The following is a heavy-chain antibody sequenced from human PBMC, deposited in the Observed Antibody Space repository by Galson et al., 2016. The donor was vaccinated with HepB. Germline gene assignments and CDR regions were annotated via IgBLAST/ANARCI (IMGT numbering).Heavy chain of an antibody. D-gene: IGHD2-15*01. CDR2: IYPGDSDT. Sequence: QSGAEVKKSGESLRISCKASGYSFTSYWIGWVRQMPGKGLEWMGMIYPGDSDTRYSPSLPGQVTISVDKSISTAYLQWSSLKASDTAMYYCARSGLGYCTDGSWFMDNWGQGTLVTVSS. CDR3: ARSGLGYCTDGSWFMDN. CDR1: GYSFTSYW. J-gene: IGHJ4*02. V-gene: IGHV5-51*01.